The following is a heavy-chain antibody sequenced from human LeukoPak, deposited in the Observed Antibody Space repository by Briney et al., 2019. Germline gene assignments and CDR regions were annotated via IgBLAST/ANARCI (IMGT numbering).Heavy chain of an antibody. Sequence: ASVKVSCKASGGTFTSYAISWVRQAPGQGLEWLGGIIPIFGTANFAQKFQGRVTITADESTSTAYMELSSLRSEYTAVYYCARSITIFGVGLNDYWGQGTLVTVSS. CDR3: ARSITIFGVGLNDY. V-gene: IGHV1-69*13. D-gene: IGHD3-3*01. J-gene: IGHJ4*02. CDR2: IIPIFGTA. CDR1: GGTFTSYA.